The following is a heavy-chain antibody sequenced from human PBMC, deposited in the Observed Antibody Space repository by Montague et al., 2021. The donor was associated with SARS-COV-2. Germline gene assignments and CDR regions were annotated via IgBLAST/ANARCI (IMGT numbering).Heavy chain of an antibody. CDR3: ARDRGYPTYYFDC. CDR1: GFSVNSRY. Sequence: SLRLSCAASGFSVNSRYMSWVRQAPGEGLEWVSVLHSGGGTYYADSVKGRVTISRDNSKNTLYLQMNSLRAEDTAVYYCARDRGYPTYYFDCWGQGTLVTVSS. D-gene: IGHD5-12*01. J-gene: IGHJ4*02. CDR2: LHSGGGT. V-gene: IGHV3-53*01.